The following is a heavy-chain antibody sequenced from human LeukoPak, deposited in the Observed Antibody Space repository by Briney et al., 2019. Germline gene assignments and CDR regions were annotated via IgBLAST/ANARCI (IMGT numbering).Heavy chain of an antibody. D-gene: IGHD2-2*01. J-gene: IGHJ4*02. CDR1: GGSFSGYY. CDR2: INHSGST. Sequence: PSETLSLTCAVYGGSFSGYYWSWIRQPPGKGLEWIGEINHSGSTNYNPSLKSRVTISVDTSKNQFSLKLSSVTAADTAVYYCARGWGVVPAAYNYWGQGTLVTLSS. V-gene: IGHV4-34*01. CDR3: ARGWGVVPAAYNY.